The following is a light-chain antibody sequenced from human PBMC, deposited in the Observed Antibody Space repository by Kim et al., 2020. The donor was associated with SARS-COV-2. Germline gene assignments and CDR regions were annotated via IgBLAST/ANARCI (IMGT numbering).Light chain of an antibody. J-gene: IGLJ3*02. V-gene: IGLV3-19*01. Sequence: ALGQTVRIKCQGDVLRSYYASWYQQKPGQAPVLVIYGKNNRPSGIPDRFSGSSSGNTASLTITGAQAEDEADYYCNSRDSSGNHWVFGGGTQLTVL. CDR2: GKN. CDR1: VLRSYY. CDR3: NSRDSSGNHWV.